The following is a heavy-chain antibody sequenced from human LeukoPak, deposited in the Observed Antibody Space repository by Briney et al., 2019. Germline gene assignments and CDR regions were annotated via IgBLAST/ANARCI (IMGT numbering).Heavy chain of an antibody. CDR2: IYGGVNT. Sequence: GGSLRLSCAASGFTVSSNYMSWVRQAPGKGLEWVSVIYGGVNTVYADSVKGRFTISRDNSKNTLYLRMNSLRAEDTAVYYCAKSPKTGFLFDYWGKGTLVTVSP. J-gene: IGHJ4*02. CDR3: AKSPKTGFLFDY. D-gene: IGHD1-1*01. CDR1: GFTVSSNY. V-gene: IGHV3-66*01.